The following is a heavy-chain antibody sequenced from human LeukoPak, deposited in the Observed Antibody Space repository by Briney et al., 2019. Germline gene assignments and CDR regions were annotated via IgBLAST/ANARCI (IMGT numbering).Heavy chain of an antibody. D-gene: IGHD4-11*01. CDR2: IIPIFGTA. V-gene: IGHV1-69*13. Sequence: SVKVSCKASGGPFSSYAISWVRQAPGQGLEWMGGIIPIFGTANYAQKFQGRVTITADESTSTAYMELSSLRSEDTAVYYCARGLPSGPVDSNSYFGYWGQGTLVTVSS. CDR1: GGPFSSYA. CDR3: ARGLPSGPVDSNSYFGY. J-gene: IGHJ4*02.